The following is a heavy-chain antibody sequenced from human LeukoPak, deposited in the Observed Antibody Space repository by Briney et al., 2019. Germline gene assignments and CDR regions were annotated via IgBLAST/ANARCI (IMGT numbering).Heavy chain of an antibody. Sequence: PSETLSLTCTVSGGSISSYYWSWIRQPPGKGLEWIGYIYYTGSTKYNASLKSRVTISLDTSKKQFSLKLSSVTAADTAVYYCARLRPTIGAAGTFDYWGRGTLVTVSS. CDR1: GGSISSYY. D-gene: IGHD6-13*01. CDR3: ARLRPTIGAAGTFDY. CDR2: IYYTGST. V-gene: IGHV4-59*08. J-gene: IGHJ4*02.